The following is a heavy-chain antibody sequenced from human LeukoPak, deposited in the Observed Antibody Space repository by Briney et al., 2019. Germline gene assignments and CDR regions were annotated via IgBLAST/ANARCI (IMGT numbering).Heavy chain of an antibody. CDR3: ARVRTVTGIGGYDY. D-gene: IGHD2-21*02. Sequence: PGGPLRLSCAASGFTFSGFWMHWVRQAPAKGLVWVSRINSDGSSTTYADSVKGRFTISRDNAKNTLYLELNSLRAEDTALYYCARVRTVTGIGGYDYWGQGTLVTVSS. CDR1: GFTFSGFW. CDR2: INSDGSST. J-gene: IGHJ4*02. V-gene: IGHV3-74*01.